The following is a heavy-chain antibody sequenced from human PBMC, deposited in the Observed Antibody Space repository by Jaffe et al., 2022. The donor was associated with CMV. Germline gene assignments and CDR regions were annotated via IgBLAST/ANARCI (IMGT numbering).Heavy chain of an antibody. CDR1: GYSFTSYW. CDR3: ATTGYCGGDCYPAPDAFDI. D-gene: IGHD2-21*02. CDR2: IYPGDSDT. J-gene: IGHJ3*02. V-gene: IGHV5-51*01. Sequence: EVQLVQSGAEVKKPGESLKISCKGSGYSFTSYWIGWVRQMPGKGLEWMGIIYPGDSDTRYSPSFQGQVTISADKSISTAYLQWSSLKASDTAMYYCATTGYCGGDCYPAPDAFDIWGQGTMVTVSS.